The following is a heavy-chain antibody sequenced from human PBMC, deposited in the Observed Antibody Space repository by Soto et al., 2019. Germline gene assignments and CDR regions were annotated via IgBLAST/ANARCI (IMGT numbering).Heavy chain of an antibody. CDR1: GYTFRTYG. J-gene: IGHJ6*02. D-gene: IGHD3-10*01. Sequence: QIPLVQSGPDVKKPGASVKVSCKASGYTFRTYGLSWVRQAPGQGLEWMGWISGYNGRTNYAQKFRGRVTLTTDTSASTDYMELRSLRPDDTAMYYCARDNRKELWVEGLNAMDVWGQGTTVTVSS. CDR3: ARDNRKELWVEGLNAMDV. CDR2: ISGYNGRT. V-gene: IGHV1-18*01.